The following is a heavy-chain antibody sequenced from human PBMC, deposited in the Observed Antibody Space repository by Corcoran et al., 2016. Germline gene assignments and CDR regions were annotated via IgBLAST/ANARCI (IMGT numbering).Heavy chain of an antibody. D-gene: IGHD3-3*01. CDR2: IYYSGST. CDR1: GGSISSSSYY. CDR3: ARDHSHPTLTIFGVVTSHPPHSFDI. Sequence: QLQLQESGPGLVKPSETLSLTCTVSGGSISSSSYYWGWIRQPPGKGLEWIGSIYYSGSTYYNPSLKSRVTISVDTSKNQFSLKLSSVTAADTAVYYCARDHSHPTLTIFGVVTSHPPHSFDIWGQGTMVTVSS. V-gene: IGHV4-39*07. J-gene: IGHJ3*02.